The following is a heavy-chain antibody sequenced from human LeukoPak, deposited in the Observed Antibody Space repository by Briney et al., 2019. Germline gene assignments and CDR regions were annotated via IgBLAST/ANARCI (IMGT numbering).Heavy chain of an antibody. CDR1: GFTFSSYE. Sequence: GGSLRLSCAASGFTFSSYEMNWVRQAPGKGLEWVSYISSSGSTIYYADSVKGRFTISRDNAKNSLYLQMNSLRAKDTAVYYCARSEREVVAASDYWGQGTLVTVSS. D-gene: IGHD2-15*01. CDR3: ARSEREVVAASDY. J-gene: IGHJ4*02. V-gene: IGHV3-48*03. CDR2: ISSSGSTI.